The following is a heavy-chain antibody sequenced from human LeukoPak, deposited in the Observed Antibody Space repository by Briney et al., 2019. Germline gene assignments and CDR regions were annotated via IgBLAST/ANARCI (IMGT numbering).Heavy chain of an antibody. CDR1: GGSISSGGYY. Sequence: SETLSLTCTVSGGSISSGGYYWSWIRQPPGKGLEWIGYIYHSGSTYYNPSPKSRVTISVDRSKNQFSLKLSSVTAADTAVYYCARGTYYDFWSGYPPLNNWFDPWGQGTLVTVSS. J-gene: IGHJ5*02. CDR2: IYHSGST. D-gene: IGHD3-3*01. CDR3: ARGTYYDFWSGYPPLNNWFDP. V-gene: IGHV4-30-2*01.